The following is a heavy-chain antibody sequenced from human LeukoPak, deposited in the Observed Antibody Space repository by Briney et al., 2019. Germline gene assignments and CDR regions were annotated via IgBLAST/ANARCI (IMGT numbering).Heavy chain of an antibody. V-gene: IGHV3-30*18. J-gene: IGHJ4*02. CDR3: ANIPSPGFRGSANPHDDY. CDR1: GFTFSSYG. D-gene: IGHD3-10*01. CDR2: ISYDGSNK. Sequence: PGGSLRLSCAASGFTFSSYGMHWVRQAPGKGLEWVAVISYDGSNKYYADSVKGRFTISRDNSKNTLYLQMNSLRAEDTAVYYCANIPSPGFRGSANPHDDYWGQGTLVTVSS.